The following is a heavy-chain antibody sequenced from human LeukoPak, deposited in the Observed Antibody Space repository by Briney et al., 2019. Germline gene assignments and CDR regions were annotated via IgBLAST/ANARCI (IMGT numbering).Heavy chain of an antibody. Sequence: ASVKVSCKASGYTFTSYGISWVRQAPGQGLEWMGWISAYNGNTNYAQKLQGRVTMTTDTSTSTAYMELRSLRSDDTAVYYSARVDIVVVPAAQGNWFDPWGQGTLVTVSS. V-gene: IGHV1-18*01. J-gene: IGHJ5*02. D-gene: IGHD2-2*01. CDR2: ISAYNGNT. CDR3: ARVDIVVVPAAQGNWFDP. CDR1: GYTFTSYG.